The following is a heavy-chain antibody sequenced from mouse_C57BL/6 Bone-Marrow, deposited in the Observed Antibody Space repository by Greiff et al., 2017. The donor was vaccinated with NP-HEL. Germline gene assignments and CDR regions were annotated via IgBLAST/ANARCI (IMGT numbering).Heavy chain of an antibody. CDR1: GYSFTSYY. J-gene: IGHJ4*01. V-gene: IGHV1-66*01. CDR2: IYPGSGNT. Sequence: VQLQQSGPELVKPGASVKISCKASGYSFTSYYIHWVKQRPGQGLEWIGWIYPGSGNTKYNQKFKDKATLTADKSSSTAYMQLSSLTYEDSAVYYCARWGRPPYAMDYWGQGTSVTVSS. CDR3: ARWGRPPYAMDY.